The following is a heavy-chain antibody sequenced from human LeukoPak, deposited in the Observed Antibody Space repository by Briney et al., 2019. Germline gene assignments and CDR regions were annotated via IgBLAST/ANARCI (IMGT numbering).Heavy chain of an antibody. CDR2: SNHSGST. Sequence: PSETLALTCAVYGGFFSGYYWSWIRQPPGKWLEWIGESNHSGSTNYNPSLKSRVTISVDTSKNKFSLKLSSVTAADTAVYYCARGGCSSTSCPYSDWFAPWGQGTLVTVSS. D-gene: IGHD2-2*01. CDR1: GGFFSGYY. CDR3: ARGGCSSTSCPYSDWFAP. J-gene: IGHJ5*02. V-gene: IGHV4-34*01.